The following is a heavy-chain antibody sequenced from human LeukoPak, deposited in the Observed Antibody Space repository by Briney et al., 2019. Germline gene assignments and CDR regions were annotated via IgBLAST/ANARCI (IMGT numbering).Heavy chain of an antibody. Sequence: GGSLRLSCAASGFTFSSYAMSWVRQAPGKGLEWVSAISGSGGSTYYADSVKGRFTISRDNSKNTLYLQMNGLRAEDTAVYYCARDGMSGSYFDYWGQGTLVTVSS. D-gene: IGHD1-26*01. V-gene: IGHV3-23*01. J-gene: IGHJ4*02. CDR1: GFTFSSYA. CDR2: ISGSGGST. CDR3: ARDGMSGSYFDY.